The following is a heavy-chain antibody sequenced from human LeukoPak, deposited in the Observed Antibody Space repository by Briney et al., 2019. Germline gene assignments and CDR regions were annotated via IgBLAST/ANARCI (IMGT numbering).Heavy chain of an antibody. J-gene: IGHJ4*02. CDR2: IYYSGST. V-gene: IGHV4-31*03. CDR1: GGSISTGGYY. Sequence: SETLSLTCTVSGGSISTGGYYWSWIRQHPEKGLEWIGYIYYSGSTYYNPSLKSRVTISEDTSTNQFSLKLSSVTAADTAVYYCVRGRGDYYDSSGGYYFDFWGQGTLVTVSS. D-gene: IGHD3-22*01. CDR3: VRGRGDYYDSSGGYYFDF.